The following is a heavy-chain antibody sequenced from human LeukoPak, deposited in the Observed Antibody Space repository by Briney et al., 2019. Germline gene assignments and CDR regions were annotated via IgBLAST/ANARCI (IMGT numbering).Heavy chain of an antibody. CDR1: GFTFDDYA. V-gene: IGHV3-9*01. CDR3: AKDISTTVVTPGAFDI. Sequence: GGSLRVSCAASGFTFDDYAMHWVRQAPGKGLEWVSGISWNSGSIGYADSVKGRFTISRDNAKNSLYLQMNSLRAEDTALYYCAKDISTTVVTPGAFDIWGQGTMVTVSS. J-gene: IGHJ3*02. D-gene: IGHD4-23*01. CDR2: ISWNSGSI.